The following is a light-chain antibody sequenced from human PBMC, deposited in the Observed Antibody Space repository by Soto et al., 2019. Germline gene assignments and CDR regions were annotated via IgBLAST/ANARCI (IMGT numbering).Light chain of an antibody. V-gene: IGKV2-30*01. Sequence: DVVMTQSPLSLPVALGQPASISCRSSQSLAYSDGNTNLNWFLQRPGQSPRRLIYKVSNRDSGVPDRFSGSGSGTVFTLKISRDEAEDVGVYYCMQGTHWPPTFGQGTKVEIK. CDR2: KVS. CDR3: MQGTHWPPT. CDR1: QSLAYSDGNTN. J-gene: IGKJ1*01.